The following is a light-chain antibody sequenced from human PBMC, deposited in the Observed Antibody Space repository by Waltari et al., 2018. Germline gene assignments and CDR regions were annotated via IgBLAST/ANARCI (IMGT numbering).Light chain of an antibody. CDR3: QQYGSSPPFT. CDR1: QSVSSSY. Sequence: EILLTQSPGTLSLSPGERATLSCRASQSVSSSYLAWYQQKPGQAPRLLIYGASSRATGIPDRFSGSGSGTDFTLTISRLKPEDSAVYYCQQYGSSPPFTFGPGTTVDIK. CDR2: GAS. J-gene: IGKJ3*01. V-gene: IGKV3-20*01.